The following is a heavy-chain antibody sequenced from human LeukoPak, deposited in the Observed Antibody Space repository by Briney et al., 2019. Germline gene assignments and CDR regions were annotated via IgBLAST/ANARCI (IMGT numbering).Heavy chain of an antibody. D-gene: IGHD1-1*01. CDR2: INSGSSTI. V-gene: IGHV3-48*02. J-gene: IGHJ3*02. CDR1: EFSLGSYS. CDR3: ARVLLERPGIDSFDM. Sequence: PGGSLRLSCGASEFSLGSYSMDWVRQAPGKGLEWVSHINSGSSTIYYADSVKGRFPISRDNAGNSMYLQMNSLRDEDTAVYYCARVLLERPGIDSFDMWGQGTMVTVSS.